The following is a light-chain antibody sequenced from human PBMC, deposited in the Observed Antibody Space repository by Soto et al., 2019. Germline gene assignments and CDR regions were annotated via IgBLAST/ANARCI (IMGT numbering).Light chain of an antibody. CDR1: QQISSY. V-gene: IGKV1-6*01. J-gene: IGKJ1*01. CDR2: SAS. Sequence: IQMSQSPSTLSASVGDRLTITSRASQQISSYFKAYQQKPGEDPQNLIYSASSLLSGVPSRFSGSGSGTTVSLLISSLQPEDFATYYCLQDYNYPLTFGQGTKVDIK. CDR3: LQDYNYPLT.